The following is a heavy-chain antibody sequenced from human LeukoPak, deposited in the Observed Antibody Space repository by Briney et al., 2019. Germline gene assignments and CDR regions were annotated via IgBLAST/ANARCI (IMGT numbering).Heavy chain of an antibody. J-gene: IGHJ6*03. V-gene: IGHV3-15*01. D-gene: IGHD3-9*01. CDR1: GFTFSNAW. CDR2: IKSKTDGGTT. Sequence: GGSLRLSCVASGFTFSNAWMSWVRQAPGKGLEWVGRIKSKTDGGTTDYAAPVKGRFTISRDDSKNTLYLQMNSLKTEDTAVYYCTTVARAKTGYYALTGYYYYYMDVWGKGTTVTVSS. CDR3: TTVARAKTGYYALTGYYYYYMDV.